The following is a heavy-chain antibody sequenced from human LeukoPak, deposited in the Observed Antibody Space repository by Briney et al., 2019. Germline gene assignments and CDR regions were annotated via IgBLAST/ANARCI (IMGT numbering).Heavy chain of an antibody. D-gene: IGHD6-13*01. V-gene: IGHV1-2*02. CDR2: INPNTGGT. CDR3: AVGSPGIAAVGTFDC. Sequence: GASVKVSCKASGYIFTDYYMHWVRQAPGQGLEWMGWINPNTGGTNYAQTFQGRVTMTRDTSIRTAYMELNSLRSDDTAVYYCAVGSPGIAAVGTFDCWGQGALVTVSS. J-gene: IGHJ4*02. CDR1: GYIFTDYY.